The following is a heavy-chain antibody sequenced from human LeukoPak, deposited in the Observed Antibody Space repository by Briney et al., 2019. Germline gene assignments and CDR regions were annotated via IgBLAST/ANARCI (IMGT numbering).Heavy chain of an antibody. CDR2: ISAYNGNT. Sequence: VKVSCKASGGTFSSYAISWVRQAPGQGLEWMGWISAYNGNTNYAQKLQGRVTMTTDTSTSTAYMELRSLRSEDTAVYYCARDNSVEDTAWWFDPWGQGTLVTVSS. D-gene: IGHD4-23*01. V-gene: IGHV1-18*01. J-gene: IGHJ5*02. CDR1: GGTFSSYA. CDR3: ARDNSVEDTAWWFDP.